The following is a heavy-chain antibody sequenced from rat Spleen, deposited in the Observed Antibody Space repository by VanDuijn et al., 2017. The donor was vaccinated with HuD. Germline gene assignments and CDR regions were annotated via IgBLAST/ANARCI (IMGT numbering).Heavy chain of an antibody. J-gene: IGHJ2*01. V-gene: IGHV5-25*01. CDR1: GFIFSDYY. Sequence: EVQLEESGGGLVQPGRSLKLSCEASGFIFSDYYMAWVRQAPKKGLEWVASINTGGGNTYYRDSVKGRFTISRDNGKSTLYLQMDSLRSEDTATYYCARSVFDYWGQGVMVTVSS. CDR3: ARSVFDY. CDR2: INTGGGNT.